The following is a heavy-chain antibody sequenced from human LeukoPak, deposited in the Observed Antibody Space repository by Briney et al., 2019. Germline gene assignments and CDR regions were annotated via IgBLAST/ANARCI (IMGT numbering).Heavy chain of an antibody. V-gene: IGHV1-18*01. J-gene: IGHJ4*02. CDR3: ARAKYSSSWYEPSPLTY. Sequence: ASVKVSCKASGYTFTSYDINWVRQATGQGLEWMGWISAYNGNTNYAQKLQGRVTMTTDTSTSTAYMELRSLRSDDTAVYYCARAKYSSSWYEPSPLTYWGQGTLVTVSS. CDR2: ISAYNGNT. D-gene: IGHD6-13*01. CDR1: GYTFTSYD.